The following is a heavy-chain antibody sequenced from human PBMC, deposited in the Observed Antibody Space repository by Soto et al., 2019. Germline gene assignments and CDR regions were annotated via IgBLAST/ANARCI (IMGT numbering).Heavy chain of an antibody. CDR1: GGSISSSSYY. CDR3: ARHIRETRYCSGGSCPYYYYYMDV. V-gene: IGHV4-39*01. J-gene: IGHJ6*03. Sequence: QLQLQESGPGLVKPSETLSLTCTVSGGSISSSSYYWGWIRQPPGKGLEWIGSIYYSGSTYYNPSLKSRVTISVDTSKNQFSLKLSSVTAADTAVYYCARHIRETRYCSGGSCPYYYYYMDVWGKGTTVTVSS. CDR2: IYYSGST. D-gene: IGHD2-15*01.